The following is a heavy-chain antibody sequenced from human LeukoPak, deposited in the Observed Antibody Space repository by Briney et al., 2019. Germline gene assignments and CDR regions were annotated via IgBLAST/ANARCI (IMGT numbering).Heavy chain of an antibody. CDR3: ATGGGGYFDH. V-gene: IGHV1-2*02. D-gene: IGHD2-15*01. CDR1: GYTFTDYY. Sequence: ASVKVSCTASGYTFTDYYIHWVRQAPGQGLEWMGWINPNSGGTNYAQKFQGRVTMTRDTSISTAYMELSSLRSDDTAVCYCATGGGGYFDHWGQGTLVTVSS. J-gene: IGHJ4*02. CDR2: INPNSGGT.